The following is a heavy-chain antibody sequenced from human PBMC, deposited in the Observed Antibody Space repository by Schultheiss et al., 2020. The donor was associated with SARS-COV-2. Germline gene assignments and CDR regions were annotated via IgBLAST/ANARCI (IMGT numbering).Heavy chain of an antibody. CDR2: INHSGST. J-gene: IGHJ5*02. CDR1: GGSFSGYY. CDR3: AREARGSSSSEFDP. D-gene: IGHD6-6*01. Sequence: SETLSLTCAVYGGSFSGYYWSWIRQPPGKGLEWIGEINHSGSTNYNPSLKSRVTISVDTSKNQFSLKLSSVTAADTAVYYCAREARGSSSSEFDPWGQGTLVTVSS. V-gene: IGHV4-34*01.